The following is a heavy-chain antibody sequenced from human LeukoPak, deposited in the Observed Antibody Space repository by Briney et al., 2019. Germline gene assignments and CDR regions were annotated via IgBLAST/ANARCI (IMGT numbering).Heavy chain of an antibody. CDR2: ISGSGGST. Sequence: GGSLRLSCAASGFIFSTYAMSWVRQAPAKGLEWVSAISGSGGSTYYADSVKGRFTISRDNSRNTLYLQMNSLRAEDTAVYYCAKRDGDYFDYWGQGTLVTVSS. V-gene: IGHV3-23*01. CDR1: GFIFSTYA. D-gene: IGHD5-24*01. CDR3: AKRDGDYFDY. J-gene: IGHJ4*02.